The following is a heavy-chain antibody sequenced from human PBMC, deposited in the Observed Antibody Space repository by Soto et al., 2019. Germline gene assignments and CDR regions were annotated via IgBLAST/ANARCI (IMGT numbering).Heavy chain of an antibody. J-gene: IGHJ6*02. V-gene: IGHV4-59*01. CDR2: IYYSGST. CDR3: ASSNIAAAGFYYYGMAV. D-gene: IGHD6-13*01. CDR1: GGSISSYY. Sequence: QVQLQESGPGLVKPSETLSLTCTVSGGSISSYYWSWIRQPPGKGLEWIGYIYYSGSTNYNPSLKSRVTISVDTSKNQFSLKLSSVTAADTAVYYCASSNIAAAGFYYYGMAVWGRGTTVTVSS.